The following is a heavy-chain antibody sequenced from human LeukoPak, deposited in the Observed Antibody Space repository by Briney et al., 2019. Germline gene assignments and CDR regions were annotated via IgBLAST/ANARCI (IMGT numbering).Heavy chain of an antibody. J-gene: IGHJ4*02. D-gene: IGHD3-10*01. CDR2: INSDGSST. V-gene: IGHV3-74*01. CDR3: ARDYNVLRPLDD. Sequence: PGGSLRLFCAASGFSLSSYWMHWVRQVPGRGLVWVSRINSDGSSTRYADFVKGRFTISRDNAKNTLYLEMNSLRGEDTAVYYCARDYNVLRPLDDWGQGNLVTVSS. CDR1: GFSLSSYW.